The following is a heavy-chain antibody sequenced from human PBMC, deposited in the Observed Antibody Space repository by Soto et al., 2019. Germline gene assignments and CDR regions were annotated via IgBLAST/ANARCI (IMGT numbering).Heavy chain of an antibody. CDR3: AREDGDLNWFDP. D-gene: IGHD4-17*01. V-gene: IGHV3-48*02. CDR1: GFTFSSYS. J-gene: IGHJ5*02. Sequence: EVQLVECGGGLVQPGGSLRLSCAASGFTFSSYSMNWVRQAPGKGLEWVSYIDSSSGTIYYADSVKGRFTISRDNAKNSLYLQMNSLRDEDTAVYYCAREDGDLNWFDPWGQGTLVTVSS. CDR2: IDSSSGTI.